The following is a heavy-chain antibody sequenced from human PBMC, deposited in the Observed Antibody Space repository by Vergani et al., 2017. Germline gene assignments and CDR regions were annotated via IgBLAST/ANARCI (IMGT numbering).Heavy chain of an antibody. CDR2: IGSRDGST. CDR1: GFTFKSHA. CDR3: ARDYDFWSGYGGAFDY. V-gene: IGHV3-23*01. Sequence: EVQLLESGGGLVQPGGSLRLSCVASGFTFKSHAMSWVRHVPGKGLEWVSVIGSRDGSTAYADSVKGRFTVSRDNSKNTLFLEMNSLRAEDTAVYYCARDYDFWSGYGGAFDYWGQGTLVTVSS. J-gene: IGHJ4*02. D-gene: IGHD3-3*01.